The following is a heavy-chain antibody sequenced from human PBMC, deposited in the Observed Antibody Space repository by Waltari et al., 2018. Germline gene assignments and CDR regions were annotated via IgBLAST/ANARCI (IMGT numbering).Heavy chain of an antibody. CDR2: INHSGST. CDR3: AREYYDILTGYYTVRYLDY. D-gene: IGHD3-9*01. J-gene: IGHJ4*02. Sequence: QVQLQQWGAGLLKPSETLSLTCAVYGGSFSGYYWSWIRQPPGKGLEWIGEINHSGSTNYNPSLKSRVTISVDTSKNQFSLKLSSVTAADTAVYYCAREYYDILTGYYTVRYLDYWGQGTLVTVSS. CDR1: GGSFSGYY. V-gene: IGHV4-34*01.